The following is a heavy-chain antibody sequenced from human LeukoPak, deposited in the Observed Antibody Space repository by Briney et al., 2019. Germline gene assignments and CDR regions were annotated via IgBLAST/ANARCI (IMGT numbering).Heavy chain of an antibody. D-gene: IGHD3-9*01. CDR2: ISSSGSTI. CDR1: GFTFSSYE. V-gene: IGHV3-48*03. CDR3: ARDGGYYDILTGYLSPYFDY. Sequence: GSLRLSCAASGFTFSSYEMNWVRQAPGKGLEWVSYISSSGSTIYYADSVKGRFTISRDNAKNSLYLQMNSLRAEDTAVYYCARDGGYYDILTGYLSPYFDYWGQGTLVTVSS. J-gene: IGHJ4*02.